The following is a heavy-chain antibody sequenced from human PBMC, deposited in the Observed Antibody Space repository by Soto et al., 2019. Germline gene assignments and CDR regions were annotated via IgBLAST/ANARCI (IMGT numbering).Heavy chain of an antibody. CDR1: GYTFTSYS. CDR2: INPSGGST. D-gene: IGHD6-19*01. V-gene: IGHV1-46*01. J-gene: IGHJ6*02. Sequence: QVQLVQSGAEVKKPGASVKVSCKASGYTFTSYSMHWVRQAPGQGLEWMGIINPSGGSTSYAQKFQGRVTMTRDTSTSIVYMELSSLRSEDTAVYYCSRDLLEVAVDYGMDVWGQGPTVTVSS. CDR3: SRDLLEVAVDYGMDV.